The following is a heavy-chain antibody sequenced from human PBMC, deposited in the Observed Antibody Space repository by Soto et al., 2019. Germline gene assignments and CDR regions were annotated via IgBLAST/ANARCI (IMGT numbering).Heavy chain of an antibody. CDR3: VKPPGYYYDGPTYYSG. J-gene: IGHJ4*02. CDR2: ISSNGGST. Sequence: GGSLRLSCSASGFTFNTYDMHWVRQAPGKGLEYVSGISSNGGSTYYADSVKGRFTISRDNSKNTLYLQMSSLRAEDTAVYKCVKPPGYYYDGPTYYSGWGRGTLVTVSS. D-gene: IGHD3-22*01. CDR1: GFTFNTYD. V-gene: IGHV3-64D*06.